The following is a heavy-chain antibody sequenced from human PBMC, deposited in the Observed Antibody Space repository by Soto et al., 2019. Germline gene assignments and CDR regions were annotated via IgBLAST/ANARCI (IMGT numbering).Heavy chain of an antibody. V-gene: IGHV3-74*01. CDR1: VLPFSSHW. CDR2: INSDGSTT. J-gene: IGHJ4*02. CDR3: ARAASGWTMTLDY. D-gene: IGHD6-19*01. Sequence: GGSLRLSCVASVLPFSSHWVHWVRQAPGKGLVWVSGINSDGSTTAYADSVKGRFTISRDNAKNMLYLQMNSLRTEDTAVYYCARAASGWTMTLDYWGQGTLVTVSS.